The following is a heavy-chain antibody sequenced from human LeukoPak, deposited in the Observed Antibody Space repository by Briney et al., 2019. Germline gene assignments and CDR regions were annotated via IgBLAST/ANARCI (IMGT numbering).Heavy chain of an antibody. Sequence: ASVKVSCKASGYTLTDHYIHWVRQAPRQGLEWMGRISPNSGVANYAQKFQGRVTMTRDTSISTAYMELSSLTSDDTAVYYCARGAAVGQTRDYWGQGTLVTVSS. CDR2: ISPNSGVA. CDR3: ARGAAVGQTRDY. D-gene: IGHD6-13*01. J-gene: IGHJ4*02. CDR1: GYTLTDHY. V-gene: IGHV1-2*06.